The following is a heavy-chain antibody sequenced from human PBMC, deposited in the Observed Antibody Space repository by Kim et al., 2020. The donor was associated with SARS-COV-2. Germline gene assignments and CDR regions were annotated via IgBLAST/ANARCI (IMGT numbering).Heavy chain of an antibody. Sequence: GGSLRLSCAASGFTFDDYGMSWVRQAPGKGLEWVSGINWNGGSTGYADSVKGRFTISRDNAKNSLYLQMNSLRAEDTALYYCARSSGSGCYYNGGFDCWGQGTLVTVSS. CDR2: INWNGGST. J-gene: IGHJ4*02. D-gene: IGHD3-10*01. V-gene: IGHV3-20*04. CDR3: ARSSGSGCYYNGGFDC. CDR1: GFTFDDYG.